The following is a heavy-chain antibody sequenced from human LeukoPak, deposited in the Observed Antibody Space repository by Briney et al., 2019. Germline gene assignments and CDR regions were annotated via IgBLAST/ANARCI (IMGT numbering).Heavy chain of an antibody. CDR2: MNPNSGNT. J-gene: IGHJ5*02. Sequence: ASVKVSCKGSGYTFTSYDIDWVRQGTGQGLEWMGWMNPNSGNTGYAQKVQGRVTMTRNTSISTAYMELSSLRSEDTAVYYCARGRYYYDSSGLNWFDPWGQGTLVTVSS. CDR3: ARGRYYYDSSGLNWFDP. D-gene: IGHD3-22*01. V-gene: IGHV1-8*01. CDR1: GYTFTSYD.